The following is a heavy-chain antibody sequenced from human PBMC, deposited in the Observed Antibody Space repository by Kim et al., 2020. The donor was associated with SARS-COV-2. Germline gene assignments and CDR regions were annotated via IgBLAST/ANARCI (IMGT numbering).Heavy chain of an antibody. J-gene: IGHJ6*02. V-gene: IGHV3-23*01. Sequence: GGSLRLSCAASGFTVSSYAMSWVRQAPGKGLEWVSAISGSGGSTYYADSVKGRFTISRDNSKNTLYLQMNSLRAEDTAVYYCAKEGFHGGGGCYWGFYYGTAVWGHGTPVTVSS. CDR2: ISGSGGST. CDR1: GFTVSSYA. CDR3: AKEGFHGGGGCYWGFYYGTAV. D-gene: IGHD2-15*01.